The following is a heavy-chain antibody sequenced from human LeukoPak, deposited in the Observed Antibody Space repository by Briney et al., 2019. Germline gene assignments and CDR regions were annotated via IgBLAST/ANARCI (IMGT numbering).Heavy chain of an antibody. J-gene: IGHJ3*02. D-gene: IGHD3-22*01. CDR3: ARPTYYYDSSGYSHDAFDI. CDR2: IYPGDSDT. Sequence: HGESLKISCKGSGYSFTSYWIGWVRQMPGKGLEWMGIIYPGDSDTRYSPSFQGQVTISADKSISTAYLQWSSLKASDTAMYYCARPTYYYDSSGYSHDAFDIWGQGTMVTVSS. CDR1: GYSFTSYW. V-gene: IGHV5-51*01.